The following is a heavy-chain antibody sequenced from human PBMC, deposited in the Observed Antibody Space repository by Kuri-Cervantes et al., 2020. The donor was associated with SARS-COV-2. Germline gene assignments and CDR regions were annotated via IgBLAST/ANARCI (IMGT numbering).Heavy chain of an antibody. CDR1: GYTFSDYRNYY. Sequence: ASVKVSCKASGYTFSDYRNYYVYWVRQAPGQGLEWMGWINPNSGSTNYAQNFQGWVTVTRDTSISTAYMDLSRLRSDDTAVYYCARGMVRGVIQYYYYGMDVWGQGTTVTVSS. CDR3: ARGMVRGVIQYYYYGMDV. J-gene: IGHJ6*02. D-gene: IGHD3-10*01. V-gene: IGHV1-2*04. CDR2: INPNSGST.